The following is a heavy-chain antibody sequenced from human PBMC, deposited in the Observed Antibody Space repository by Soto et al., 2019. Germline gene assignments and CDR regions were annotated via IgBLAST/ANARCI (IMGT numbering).Heavy chain of an antibody. CDR1: GGSFSGYY. D-gene: IGHD3-9*01. V-gene: IGHV4-34*02. CDR3: ARGDWASRFHY. CDR2: INHSGGT. Sequence: QVQLQQWGAGLLKPSETLSLTCAVYGGSFSGYYWSWIHQPPGKGLEWIGEINHSGGTNYDPSLMRRVTLPVDTSKNQFSLKLSSVSAADSAVYYCARGDWASRFHYWGQGTLVTVSS. J-gene: IGHJ4*02.